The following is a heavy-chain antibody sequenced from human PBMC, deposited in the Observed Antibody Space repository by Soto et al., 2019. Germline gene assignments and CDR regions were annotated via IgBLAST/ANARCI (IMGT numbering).Heavy chain of an antibody. CDR2: ISHSGLR. Sequence: SETLSLTCMVSGVSISSGYCTWIRQSPGKGLEWIGYISHSGLRHYRASLQSRLTMSVETSKNQFSLNLTSVTAADTAIYYGATSNTTCPGCYSWGQGTLVTVSS. J-gene: IGHJ5*02. V-gene: IGHV4-59*01. CDR3: ATSNTTCPGCYS. CDR1: GVSISSGY. D-gene: IGHD1-26*01.